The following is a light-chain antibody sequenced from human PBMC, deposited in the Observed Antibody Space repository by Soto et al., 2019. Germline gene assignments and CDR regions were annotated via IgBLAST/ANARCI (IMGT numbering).Light chain of an antibody. CDR1: QSVSSSY. CDR3: QHYGDSPPFT. V-gene: IGKV3-20*01. J-gene: IGKJ3*01. CDR2: GTS. Sequence: EILLTQSPGTLSLSPGERATLSCRASQSVSSSYLAWYQQKPGQAPRLLMSGTSRRATGIPDRFSGSGSGTDFTLSISRLEPEDFAVYYCQHYGDSPPFTFGPGTKVDIK.